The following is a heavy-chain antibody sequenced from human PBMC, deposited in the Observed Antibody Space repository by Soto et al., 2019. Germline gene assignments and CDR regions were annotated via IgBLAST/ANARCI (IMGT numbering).Heavy chain of an antibody. D-gene: IGHD3-10*02. V-gene: IGHV1-18*01. CDR3: ARDRGYYVQYAVDWFDP. CDR1: GYTFTSYG. J-gene: IGHJ5*02. Sequence: ASVKVSCKASGYTFTSYGISWVRHAPVQVLEWMGWISAYNGNTNYAQKLQGRVTMTTDTSTSTAYMELRSLRSDDTAVYYCARDRGYYVQYAVDWFDPWGQGTLVTVSS. CDR2: ISAYNGNT.